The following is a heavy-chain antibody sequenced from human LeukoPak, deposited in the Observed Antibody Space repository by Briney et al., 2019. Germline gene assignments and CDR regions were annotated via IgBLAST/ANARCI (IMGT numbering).Heavy chain of an antibody. CDR3: AQLATDYYYYGLDV. J-gene: IGHJ6*02. CDR2: INHSGST. D-gene: IGHD2-21*02. Sequence: SETLSLTCAVYGGSFSGYYWSWIRQPPEKGLEWIGEINHSGSTNYNPSLKSRVTISVDTSKNQFSLKLSSVTAADTAVYYCAQLATDYYYYGLDVWGQGTTGAVSS. V-gene: IGHV4-34*01. CDR1: GGSFSGYY.